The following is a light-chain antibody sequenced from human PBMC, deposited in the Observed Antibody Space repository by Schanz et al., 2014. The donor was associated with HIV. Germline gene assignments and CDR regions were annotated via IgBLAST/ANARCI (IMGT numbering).Light chain of an antibody. CDR2: STS. Sequence: DVQLTQSPSLLSASVGDRVTITCRASEYISTYLAWFQQKPGKAPQLLIYSTSTLGRGVPSRFSGSGSGTDFTLTISSLQAEDFATYYCLQHNSYPRTFGQGTKVEIK. CDR3: LQHNSYPRT. CDR1: EYISTY. V-gene: IGKV1-9*01. J-gene: IGKJ1*01.